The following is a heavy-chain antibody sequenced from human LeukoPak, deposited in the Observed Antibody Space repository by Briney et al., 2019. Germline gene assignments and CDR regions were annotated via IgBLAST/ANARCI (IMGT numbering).Heavy chain of an antibody. CDR1: GGSISSYY. Sequence: PSETLSLTCTVSGGSISSYYWSWIRQPAGKGLEWIGRIYTSGSTNYNPSLKSRVTMSVDTSKNQFSLRLSSVTAADTAVYYCAREYCSGGSRYFDYWGQGTLVTVSS. D-gene: IGHD2-15*01. CDR3: AREYCSGGSRYFDY. J-gene: IGHJ4*02. CDR2: IYTSGST. V-gene: IGHV4-4*07.